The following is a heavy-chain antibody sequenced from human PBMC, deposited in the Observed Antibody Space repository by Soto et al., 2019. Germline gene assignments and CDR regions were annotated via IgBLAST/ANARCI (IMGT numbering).Heavy chain of an antibody. Sequence: SAPPSLTSAVHGGSFSGYYWSWIRQPPGKGLEWIGEINHSGSTNYNPSLKSRVTISVDTSKNQFSLKLSSVTAADTAVYYCARTGSGSLDAFDIWGQGTMVT. J-gene: IGHJ3*02. CDR1: GGSFSGYY. V-gene: IGHV4-34*01. CDR2: INHSGST. D-gene: IGHD1-26*01. CDR3: ARTGSGSLDAFDI.